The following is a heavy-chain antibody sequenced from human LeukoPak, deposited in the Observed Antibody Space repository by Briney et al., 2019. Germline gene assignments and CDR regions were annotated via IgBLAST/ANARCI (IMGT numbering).Heavy chain of an antibody. CDR3: ARGRQWVGATKGDY. CDR1: GYTFTGYY. D-gene: IGHD1-26*01. CDR2: INPNSGGT. V-gene: IGHV1-2*02. J-gene: IGHJ4*02. Sequence: ASVKVSCKASGYTFTGYYMHWVRQAPGQGLEWMGWINPNSGGTNYAQKFQGRVTMTRDTSISTAYMELSRLRSDDTAVYYCARGRQWVGATKGDYWGQGTLVTVSS.